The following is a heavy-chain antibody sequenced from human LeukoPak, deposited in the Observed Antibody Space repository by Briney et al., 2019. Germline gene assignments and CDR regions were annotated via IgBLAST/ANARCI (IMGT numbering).Heavy chain of an antibody. CDR2: IYYSGST. J-gene: IGHJ4*02. V-gene: IGHV4-59*01. CDR1: GFTFSDYY. CDR3: ARGPVAGDFDY. Sequence: GSLRLSCAASGFTFSDYYMSWIRQPPGKGLEWIGYIYYSGSTNYNPSLKSRVTISVDTSKNQFSLKLSSVTAADTAVYYCARGPVAGDFDYWGQGTLVTVSS. D-gene: IGHD6-19*01.